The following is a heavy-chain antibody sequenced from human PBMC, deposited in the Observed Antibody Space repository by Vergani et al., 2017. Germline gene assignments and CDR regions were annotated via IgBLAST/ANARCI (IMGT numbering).Heavy chain of an antibody. CDR2: IKSKTDGGTT. V-gene: IGHV3-15*07. Sequence: EVQLVESGGGLVKPGGSLRLSCAASGFTFSNAWMNWVRQAPGKGPEWVGRIKSKTDGGTTDYAAPVKGRFTISRDDSKNTLYLQMNILKTEDTAVYYCTTDFRWIQLWLDYWGQGTLVTVSS. D-gene: IGHD5-18*01. CDR1: GFTFSNAW. J-gene: IGHJ4*02. CDR3: TTDFRWIQLWLDY.